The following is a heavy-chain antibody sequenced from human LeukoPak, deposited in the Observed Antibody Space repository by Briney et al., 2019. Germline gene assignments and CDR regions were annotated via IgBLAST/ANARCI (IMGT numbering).Heavy chain of an antibody. CDR3: ARGDYVWGSYRYRFDY. V-gene: IGHV3-48*03. CDR2: ISSSGSTI. J-gene: IGHJ4*02. Sequence: GGSLRLSCAASGFTFSSYEMNWVRQAPGKGLEWVSYISSSGSTIYYADSVKGRFTISRDNAKNSLYLQMNSLRAEDTAVYYCARGDYVWGSYRYRFDYWGQGTLVTVSS. D-gene: IGHD3-16*02. CDR1: GFTFSSYE.